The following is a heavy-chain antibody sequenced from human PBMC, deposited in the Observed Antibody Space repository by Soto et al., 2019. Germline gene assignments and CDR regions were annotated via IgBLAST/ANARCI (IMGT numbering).Heavy chain of an antibody. D-gene: IGHD2-2*01. CDR3: ARIDCSSTSCYAFDI. CDR2: INHSGST. J-gene: IGHJ3*02. V-gene: IGHV4-34*01. Sequence: PSETLSLTCAVYGGSFSGYYWSWIRQPPGKGLEWIGEINHSGSTNYNPSLKSRVTISVDTSKNQFSLKLSSVTAADTAVYYCARIDCSSTSCYAFDIWGQGTMVTVSS. CDR1: GGSFSGYY.